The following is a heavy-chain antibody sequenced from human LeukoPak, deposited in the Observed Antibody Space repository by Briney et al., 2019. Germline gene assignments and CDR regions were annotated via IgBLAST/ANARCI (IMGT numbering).Heavy chain of an antibody. CDR3: ATSSQADYDILTGYYSFDY. CDR2: INHSGST. V-gene: IGHV4-34*01. D-gene: IGHD3-9*01. J-gene: IGHJ4*02. Sequence: SGTLSLTCAVYGGSFSGYYWSWIRQPPGKGLEWIGEINHSGSTNYNPSLKSRVTISVDTSKNQFSLKLSSVTAADTAVYYCATSSQADYDILTGYYSFDYWGQGTLVTVSS. CDR1: GGSFSGYY.